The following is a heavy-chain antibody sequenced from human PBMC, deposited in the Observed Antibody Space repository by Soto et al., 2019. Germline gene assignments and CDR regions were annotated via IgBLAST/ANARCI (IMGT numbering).Heavy chain of an antibody. J-gene: IGHJ6*02. CDR3: ARMYDSGVYYYGMDV. D-gene: IGHD3-16*01. CDR1: GFTFSSHW. CDR2: IHPDGSAQ. V-gene: IGHV3-7*01. Sequence: GGSLRFSCAASGFTFSSHWMTWVRQAPGKGLEWIANIHPDGSAQNYVDSVKGRFTISRDNSKNTLYLQMNSLRAEDTAVYYCARMYDSGVYYYGMDVWGQGTTVTVSS.